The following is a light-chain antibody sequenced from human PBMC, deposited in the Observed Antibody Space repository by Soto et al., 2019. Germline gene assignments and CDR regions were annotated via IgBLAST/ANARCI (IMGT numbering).Light chain of an antibody. Sequence: EIVLTQSPATLSLSPGERATLSCRASQSVSSYLAWYQQKRGQAPRLLIYDASNSATGIPARFSGSGSGTDFTLTISSLEPEDFAVYCCQQRSNWPRYTFGQGTKLAIK. V-gene: IGKV3-11*01. J-gene: IGKJ2*01. CDR1: QSVSSY. CDR3: QQRSNWPRYT. CDR2: DAS.